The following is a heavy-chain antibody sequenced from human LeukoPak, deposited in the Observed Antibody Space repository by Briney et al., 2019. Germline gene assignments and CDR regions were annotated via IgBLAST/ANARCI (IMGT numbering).Heavy chain of an antibody. Sequence: SVKVSCKASGGTFSSYAIGWVRQAPGQGLEWMGGIIPIFGTANYAQKFQGRVTITTDESTSTAYMELSSLRSEDTAVYYCAREVLGAAGSYHTLDAFDIWGQGTMVTVSS. V-gene: IGHV1-69*05. D-gene: IGHD6-13*01. CDR1: GGTFSSYA. CDR3: AREVLGAAGSYHTLDAFDI. CDR2: IIPIFGTA. J-gene: IGHJ3*02.